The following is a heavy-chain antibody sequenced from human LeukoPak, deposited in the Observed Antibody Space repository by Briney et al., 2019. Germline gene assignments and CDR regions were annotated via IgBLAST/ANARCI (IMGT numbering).Heavy chain of an antibody. Sequence: PSETLSLTCTVSGGSISSSSYYWGWIRQPLGKGLEWIGSIYYSGSTYYNPSLKSRVTISVDTSKNQFSLKLSSVTAADTAVYYCASLSITMIVWGQGTTVTVSS. CDR3: ASLSITMIV. D-gene: IGHD3-22*01. J-gene: IGHJ6*02. CDR2: IYYSGST. V-gene: IGHV4-39*01. CDR1: GGSISSSSYY.